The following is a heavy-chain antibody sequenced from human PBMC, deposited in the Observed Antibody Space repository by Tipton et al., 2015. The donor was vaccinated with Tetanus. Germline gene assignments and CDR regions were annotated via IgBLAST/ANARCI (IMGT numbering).Heavy chain of an antibody. J-gene: IGHJ4*02. CDR3: ASTSYHILTGDPTDS. CDR2: IYYSGST. Sequence: GLVKPSESLSLTCTVSGASISSGGYYWSWIRQHPGKGLEWVGYIYYSGSTYYNPSLQSRVTISLDTSKNQFSLNLTSVTAADTAVYYCASTSYHILTGDPTDSWGQGILVTVSS. D-gene: IGHD3-9*01. CDR1: GASISSGGYY. V-gene: IGHV4-31*03.